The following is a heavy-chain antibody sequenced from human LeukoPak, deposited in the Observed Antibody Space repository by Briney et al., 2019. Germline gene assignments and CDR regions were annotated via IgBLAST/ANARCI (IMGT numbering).Heavy chain of an antibody. J-gene: IGHJ5*02. CDR1: GFTFSDYW. CDR2: IKQDGSGK. Sequence: GGSLRLSCAVSGFTFSDYWMNWVRQAPGKGLDWVAHIKQDGSGKYYVDSVKGRFTISRDNAKNSLYLQVDSLRAEDTAVYYCATISGSFFSWGQGTLVTVSS. V-gene: IGHV3-7*01. CDR3: ATISGSFFS. D-gene: IGHD1-26*01.